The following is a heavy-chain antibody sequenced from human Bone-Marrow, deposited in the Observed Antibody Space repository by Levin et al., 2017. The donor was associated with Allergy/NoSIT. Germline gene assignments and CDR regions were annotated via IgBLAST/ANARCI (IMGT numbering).Heavy chain of an antibody. D-gene: IGHD3-22*01. Sequence: GGSLRLSCAASGFTFSDHYMSWIRQAPGKGLEWVSYISSSGSNIFYADSMKGRFTISRDNAKNSLYLQMNRLRAEDTAVYYCARALDYGSSGVDYWGQGTLVTVSS. V-gene: IGHV3-11*01. J-gene: IGHJ4*02. CDR1: GFTFSDHY. CDR2: ISSSGSNI. CDR3: ARALDYGSSGVDY.